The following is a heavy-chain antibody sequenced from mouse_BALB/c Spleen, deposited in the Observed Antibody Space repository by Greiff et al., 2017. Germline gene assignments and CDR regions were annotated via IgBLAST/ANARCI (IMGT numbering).Heavy chain of an antibody. Sequence: EVQLQQSGPELVKPGASVKIPCKASGYTFTDYKMDWGKKSQGKSLEWIGDINPNNGGTIYNQKFKGKATLTVDKSSSTAYMELRSLTSEDTAVYYCAGGFYAMDYWGQGTSVTVSS. V-gene: IGHV1-18*01. CDR2: INPNNGGT. CDR1: GYTFTDYK. CDR3: AGGFYAMDY. J-gene: IGHJ4*01.